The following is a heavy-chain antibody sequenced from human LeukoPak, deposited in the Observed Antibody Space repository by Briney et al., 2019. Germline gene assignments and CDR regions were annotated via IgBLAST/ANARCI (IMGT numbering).Heavy chain of an antibody. CDR3: TRDLFDYTSGWYCY. CDR2: INSDGSSI. J-gene: IGHJ4*02. V-gene: IGHV3-74*01. D-gene: IGHD6-19*01. CDR1: GFTFSSYW. Sequence: PGGSLRLSCAASGFTFSSYWMHWVRQVPGQGLVCVSRINSDGSSISYADSVKGRFTISRDNAKNTLYLQMNSLRAEDTAVYYCTRDLFDYTSGWYCYWGQGTLVTVSS.